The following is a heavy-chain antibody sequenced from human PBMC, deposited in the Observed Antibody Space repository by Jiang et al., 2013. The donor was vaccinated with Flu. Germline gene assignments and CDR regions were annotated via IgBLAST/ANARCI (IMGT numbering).Heavy chain of an antibody. Sequence: EVKKPGASVKVSCRASGYTFANFYMHWVRQAPGQGLEWMGRINPNTGAXKYAQKSQGRVTLTRDTSINTVYMEFSSLKSDDTAVYFCARDGYSGYSDTWVFNYWGQGTLVTVSS. CDR1: GYTFANFY. CDR2: INPNTGAX. CDR3: ARDGYSGYSDTWVFNY. D-gene: IGHD5-12*01. J-gene: IGHJ4*02. V-gene: IGHV1-2*06.